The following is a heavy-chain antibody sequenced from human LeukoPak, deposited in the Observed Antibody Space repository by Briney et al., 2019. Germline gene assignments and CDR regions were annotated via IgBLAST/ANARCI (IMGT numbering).Heavy chain of an antibody. D-gene: IGHD6-13*01. CDR2: ISTSGSYI. CDR3: ARVGSTWYEDY. Sequence: GGSLRLSCAAPGFTFSRYSMNWVRQAPGKGLEWVSSISTSGSYINYADSVKGRFIISRDNVKNSLYLQMNSLRAEDTAVYYCARVGSTWYEDYWGQGTLVTVSS. V-gene: IGHV3-21*01. J-gene: IGHJ4*02. CDR1: GFTFSRYS.